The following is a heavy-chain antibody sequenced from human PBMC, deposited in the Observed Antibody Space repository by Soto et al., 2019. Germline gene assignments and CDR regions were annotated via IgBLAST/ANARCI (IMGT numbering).Heavy chain of an antibody. J-gene: IGHJ4*02. CDR1: GFTFSSFA. D-gene: IGHD3-16*01. Sequence: EVQLLESGGDLVQPGGSLRLSCVASGFTFSSFAMTWVRQAPGKGLEWVSTLSGSGGDTYYADYVNGRFTISRDKSKNTLNLQMARLRLEDTTVYYCAKRGRYDYAWKSHRPDYCGQGTLLTVSS. V-gene: IGHV3-23*01. CDR2: LSGSGGDT. CDR3: AKRGRYDYAWKSHRPDY.